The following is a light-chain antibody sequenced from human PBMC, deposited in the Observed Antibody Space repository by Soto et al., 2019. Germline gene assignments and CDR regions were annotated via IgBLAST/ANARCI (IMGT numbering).Light chain of an antibody. CDR3: CSFIAGYPKCV. V-gene: IGLV2-11*01. CDR2: GVT. CDR1: SSDVGFYNY. Sequence: QSVLTQPRLVSGSPGQSVTISCTGSSSDVGFYNYVSWYQHHPDKAPKLIIYGVTQRPSGVPDRFSGSKSGNTASLTISGLQPEDEADYYCCSFIAGYPKCVFGTGTKVTLL. J-gene: IGLJ1*01.